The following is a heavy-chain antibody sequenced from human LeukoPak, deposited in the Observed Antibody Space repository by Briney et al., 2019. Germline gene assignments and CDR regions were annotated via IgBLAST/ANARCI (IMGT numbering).Heavy chain of an antibody. V-gene: IGHV3-30*04. Sequence: GGSLRLSCEASGFSFSSYAMHWVRQAPGKGLEWVAVISYDGRNEYYADSVKGRFTISRDISKNTVYLQMNSLRPEDTAVYYCARGGDSWSGYSYGMDVWGQGTTVTVSS. CDR3: ARGGDSWSGYSYGMDV. CDR2: ISYDGRNE. D-gene: IGHD3-3*01. J-gene: IGHJ6*02. CDR1: GFSFSSYA.